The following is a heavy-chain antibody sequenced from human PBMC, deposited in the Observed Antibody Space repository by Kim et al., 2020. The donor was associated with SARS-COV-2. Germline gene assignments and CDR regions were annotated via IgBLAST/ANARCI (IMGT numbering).Heavy chain of an antibody. V-gene: IGHV1-24*01. J-gene: IGHJ6*02. CDR2: FDPEDGET. CDR3: ATTEAGLDSGYDFMSYYYYGMDV. D-gene: IGHD5-12*01. Sequence: ASVKVSCKVSGYTLTELSMHWVRQAPGKGLEWMGGFDPEDGETIYAQKFQGRVTMTEDTSTDTAYMELSSLRSEDTVVYYCATTEAGLDSGYDFMSYYYYGMDVWGQGTTVTVSS. CDR1: GYTLTELS.